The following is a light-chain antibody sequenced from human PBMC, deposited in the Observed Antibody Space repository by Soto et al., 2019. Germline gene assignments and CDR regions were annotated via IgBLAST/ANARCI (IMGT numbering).Light chain of an antibody. J-gene: IGKJ2*01. CDR1: QSISSW. Sequence: DIQMTQSPSTLSASVGDRVTITCRASQSISSWLAWYQQKPGKAPKLLIYDASSLESGVPSRFSGSGSGTEVTLTISSLQPDDFATYYCQQHNSYPYTFGQGNKLEIK. V-gene: IGKV1-5*01. CDR2: DAS. CDR3: QQHNSYPYT.